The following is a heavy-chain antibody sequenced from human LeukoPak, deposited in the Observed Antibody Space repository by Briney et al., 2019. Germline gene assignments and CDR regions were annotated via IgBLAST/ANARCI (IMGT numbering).Heavy chain of an antibody. V-gene: IGHV3-23*01. J-gene: IGHJ4*02. Sequence: GAPLRAHCTAYLLPVRSNAMSWERLAPGKGLEWESAISGSGGSTYYADSVKGRFTISRDNSKNTLYLQMNSLSREGTAVYCCAKDPPGDYCGQGTLVSVSS. CDR1: LLPVRSNA. D-gene: IGHD1-14*01. CDR2: ISGSGGST. CDR3: AKDPPGDY.